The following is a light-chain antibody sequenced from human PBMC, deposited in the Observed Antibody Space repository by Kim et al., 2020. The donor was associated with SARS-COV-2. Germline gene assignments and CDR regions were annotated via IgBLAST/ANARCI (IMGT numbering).Light chain of an antibody. CDR3: QVWDSSSDHPV. Sequence: AHGKTATITCGGNNIGSKSVHWYQQKPGQAPVLVIYYDSDRPSGIPERFSGSNSGNTATLTISRVEAGDEADYYCQVWDSSSDHPVFGGGTQLTVL. J-gene: IGLJ3*02. CDR2: YDS. V-gene: IGLV3-21*04. CDR1: NIGSKS.